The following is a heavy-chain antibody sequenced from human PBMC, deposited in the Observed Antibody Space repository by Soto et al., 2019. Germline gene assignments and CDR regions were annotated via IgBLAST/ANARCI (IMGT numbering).Heavy chain of an antibody. CDR2: IIPILGIA. V-gene: IGHV1-69*02. CDR1: GGTFSSYT. CDR3: ASSGDSYWYFDL. Sequence: QVQLVQSGAEVKKPGSSVKVSCKASGGTFSSYTISWVRQAPGQGLEWMGRIIPILGIANYAQKFQGRVMSTADKSTSTAYMELSSLRSEDTAVYYCASSGDSYWYFDLWGRGTLVTVSS. D-gene: IGHD4-17*01. J-gene: IGHJ2*01.